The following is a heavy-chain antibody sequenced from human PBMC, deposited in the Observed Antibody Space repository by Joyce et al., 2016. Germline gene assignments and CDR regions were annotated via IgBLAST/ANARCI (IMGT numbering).Heavy chain of an antibody. CDR1: GGSISSDYYY. CDR2: IYHSGTT. J-gene: IGHJ3*02. D-gene: IGHD4-17*01. CDR3: ATEDYGYSDALEI. Sequence: QVQLQESGPGLVKPSQTLSLTCTVSGGSISSDYYYWTWIRQPPGKGLEWSGYIYHSGTTSNNPSLNSRATISVDTSKNQFSLNLISVTAADTAVYYCATEDYGYSDALEIWGQGTMVTVAS. V-gene: IGHV4-30-4*01.